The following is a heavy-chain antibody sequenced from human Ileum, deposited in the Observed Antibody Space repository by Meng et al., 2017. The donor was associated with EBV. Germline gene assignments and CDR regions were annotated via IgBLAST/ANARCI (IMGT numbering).Heavy chain of an antibody. CDR1: GFSFSRFR. V-gene: IGHV3-74*01. CDR2: TNEDGGIT. Sequence: LGESGAGPVMPGGSLGLSCAVSGFSFSRFRMHWVRQVPGKGLVWVARTNEDGGITNYADSVKGRFTISRDNTRNTLYLQMNSLRDEDTAVYFCSRDLAGPFDDWGQGTLVTVSS. J-gene: IGHJ4*02. CDR3: SRDLAGPFDD.